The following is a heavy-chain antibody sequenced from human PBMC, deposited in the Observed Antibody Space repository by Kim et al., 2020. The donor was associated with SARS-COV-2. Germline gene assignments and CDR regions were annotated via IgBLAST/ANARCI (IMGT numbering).Heavy chain of an antibody. CDR3: ARDTWARIHDLTYSCYGLDV. J-gene: IGHJ6*02. D-gene: IGHD1-26*01. V-gene: IGHV3-9*01. Sequence: RFTISRDNAKNTLYLQMNSLRAEDTALYYCARDTWARIHDLTYSCYGLDVWGQGTTVTVSS.